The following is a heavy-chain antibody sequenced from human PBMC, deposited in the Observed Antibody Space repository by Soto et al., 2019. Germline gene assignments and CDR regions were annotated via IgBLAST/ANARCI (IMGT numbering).Heavy chain of an antibody. CDR2: ILVDGRT. J-gene: IGHJ3*01. V-gene: IGHV3-23*01. CDR3: AKATATGGGAFDF. D-gene: IGHD2-8*02. Sequence: PGGSLRLSCAASGLPCGSYDITWVRQAPGKGLEWVSTILVDGRTFYVDSVKGRFTISRDNSRNTVYLQMNSLTAGDTALYYCAKATATGGGAFDFCGQGTMVTVSS. CDR1: GLPCGSYD.